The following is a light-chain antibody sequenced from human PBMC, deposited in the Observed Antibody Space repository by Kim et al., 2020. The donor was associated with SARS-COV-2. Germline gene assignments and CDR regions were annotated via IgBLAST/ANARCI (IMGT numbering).Light chain of an antibody. CDR2: RNH. CDR3: AAWDDSLSVV. CDR1: SSNIGSNY. Sequence: PRQRVTIACAGSSSNIGSNYVYWYQQLAGTAHQLIIYRNHQRPSGVPDRFSGSKSGTSASLASSVLRYEDEADYYCAAWDDSLSVVFGGGTQLTVL. J-gene: IGLJ2*01. V-gene: IGLV1-47*01.